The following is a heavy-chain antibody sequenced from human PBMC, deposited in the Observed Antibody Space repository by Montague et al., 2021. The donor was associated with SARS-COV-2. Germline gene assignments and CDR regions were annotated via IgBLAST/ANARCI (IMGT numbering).Heavy chain of an antibody. CDR3: ARTNYDFWRGHQRGGAFDI. Sequence: SETLSLTCSFSGGSIRSYYWSWIRLPPGKALEWLGYIYYTGETTXNPSLKSRVTISVDTSRSQFSLKLSSVTAADTDVYYCARTNYDFWRGHQRGGAFDIWGQGTMVTVSS. D-gene: IGHD3-3*01. J-gene: IGHJ3*02. CDR1: GGSIRSYY. V-gene: IGHV4-59*08. CDR2: IYYTGET.